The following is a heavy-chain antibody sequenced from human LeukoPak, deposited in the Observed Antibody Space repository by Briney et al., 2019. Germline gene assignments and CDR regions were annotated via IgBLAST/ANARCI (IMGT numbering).Heavy chain of an antibody. D-gene: IGHD3-22*01. CDR3: ARVRYDRSGDPFDI. CDR2: INPNSGGT. V-gene: IGHV1-2*02. CDR1: GFTFSDYY. J-gene: IGHJ3*02. Sequence: GASVKVSCKASGFTFSDYYIHWIRQAPGQGLEWVGWINPNSGGTNYRQNFRGRVTMTRDTSISTAFMDLTRLRSDDTAVYYCARVRYDRSGDPFDIWGQGTMVTVSS.